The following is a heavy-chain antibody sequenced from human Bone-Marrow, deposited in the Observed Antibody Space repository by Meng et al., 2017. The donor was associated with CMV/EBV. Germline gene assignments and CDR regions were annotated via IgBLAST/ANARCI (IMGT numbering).Heavy chain of an antibody. D-gene: IGHD3-16*02. CDR1: GFSLRTSGAG. CDR2: IYWNDDK. CDR3: AHGRRYYNYIWGSYRPVFDY. V-gene: IGHV2-5*01. Sequence: SGPTLVKPTQTLTLTCTFSGFSLRTSGAGVGWMRQPPGKALEWLALIYWNDDKNYSPSLRGRLTMTKDTSRNLVVLKMTNMDPVDTATYYCAHGRRYYNYIWGSYRPVFDYWGRGILVTVSS. J-gene: IGHJ4*02.